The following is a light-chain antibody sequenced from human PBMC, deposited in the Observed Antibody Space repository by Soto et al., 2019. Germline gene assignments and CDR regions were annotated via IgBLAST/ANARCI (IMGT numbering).Light chain of an antibody. CDR2: GAS. J-gene: IGKJ4*01. Sequence: EIVMTQSPATLSVSPGEIATLSCSVSQSVSSNLAFYQQKPGQAPRLLIYGASTSATGIPAIFSCSLSVTDFTLAISSLEPEDFAVYYCQQRSNWPPVTFGEGTKVDIK. CDR1: QSVSSN. V-gene: IGKV3-11*01. CDR3: QQRSNWPPVT.